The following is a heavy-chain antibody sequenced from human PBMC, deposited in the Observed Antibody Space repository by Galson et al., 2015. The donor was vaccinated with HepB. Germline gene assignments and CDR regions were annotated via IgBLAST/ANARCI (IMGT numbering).Heavy chain of an antibody. CDR2: ISAYNDHT. CDR3: ARGGYDYVWGSYPPLDY. V-gene: IGHV1-18*01. D-gene: IGHD3-16*02. CDR1: GYTFTNYG. Sequence: SVKVSCKASGYTFTNYGISWVRQAPGQGLEWMGSISAYNDHTNYAQRFQGRVTMTTDTSTSTAYMELRSLRSDDTAVYYCARGGYDYVWGSYPPLDYWGQGTLVTVSS. J-gene: IGHJ4*02.